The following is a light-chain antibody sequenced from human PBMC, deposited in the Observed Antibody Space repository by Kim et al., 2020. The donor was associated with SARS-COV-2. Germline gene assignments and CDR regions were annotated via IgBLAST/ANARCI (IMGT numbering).Light chain of an antibody. CDR1: SSNIGAGYD. Sequence: VTISCTGSSSNIGAGYDVHWYQQLPGTAPKLLIYGNSNRPSGVPDRFSGSESGTSASLAITGLRAEDEADYYCQSYDSSLSGSVVFGGGTQLTVL. V-gene: IGLV1-40*01. CDR3: QSYDSSLSGSVV. J-gene: IGLJ2*01. CDR2: GNS.